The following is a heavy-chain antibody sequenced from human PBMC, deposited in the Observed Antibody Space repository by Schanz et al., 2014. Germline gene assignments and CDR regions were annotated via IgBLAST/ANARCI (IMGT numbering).Heavy chain of an antibody. CDR2: ISYDGSNK. J-gene: IGHJ4*01. Sequence: QVQLVESGGGVVQPGRSLRLSCAAYGFTLSSYAMHWVRQAPGKGLEWVAVISYDGSNKYYADSVKGRFTISRDNSKNTVHLQMNRLRAEDTAVYCCARVHRYDPSGWGYFDYWGQGALVTVSS. CDR3: ARVHRYDPSGWGYFDY. CDR1: GFTLSSYA. D-gene: IGHD3-22*01. V-gene: IGHV3-30-3*01.